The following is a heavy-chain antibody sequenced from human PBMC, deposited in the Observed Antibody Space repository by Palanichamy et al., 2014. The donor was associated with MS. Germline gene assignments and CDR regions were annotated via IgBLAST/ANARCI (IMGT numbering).Heavy chain of an antibody. CDR1: GLTFSNYS. V-gene: IGHV3-21*01. D-gene: IGHD4-17*01. J-gene: IGHJ4*02. Sequence: EVQLVEVWGRAWSSLGGPVRLSCVASGLTFSNYSMNWVRQAPGKGLEWVSSISSSSSYIFYADSVKGRFTISRDNAKNSLYLQMNSLRADDTAVYYCARDPSVGEVTTGPSLFDYWGQGTLVTVSS. CDR2: ISSSSSYI. CDR3: ARDPSVGEVTTGPSLFDY.